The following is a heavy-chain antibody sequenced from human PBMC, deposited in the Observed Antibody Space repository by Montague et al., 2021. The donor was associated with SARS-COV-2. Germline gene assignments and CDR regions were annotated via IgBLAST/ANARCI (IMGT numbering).Heavy chain of an antibody. J-gene: IGHJ4*02. CDR3: ARAWGAVEKNFDY. V-gene: IGHV4-4*02. CDR2: IYHSGST. D-gene: IGHD5-24*01. CDR1: GGSISSSNW. Sequence: SETLSLTCAVSGGSISSSNWWSWVRQPPGKGLEWIGEIYHSGSTNYNPSLKSRATISVDKSKNQFSLMLSSVTAADTAVYYCARAWGAVEKNFDYWGQGTLVTVSS.